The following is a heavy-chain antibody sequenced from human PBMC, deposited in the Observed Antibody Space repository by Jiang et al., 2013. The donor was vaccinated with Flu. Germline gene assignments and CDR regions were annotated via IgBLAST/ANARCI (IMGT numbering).Heavy chain of an antibody. CDR2: IYYSGST. CDR3: ARDRKYYGSGSYGSYDY. D-gene: IGHD3-10*01. CDR1: GGSISSGGYY. J-gene: IGHJ4*02. Sequence: GSGLVKPLRQTLSLTCTVSGGSISSGGYYWSWIRQHPGKGLEWIGYIYYSGSTYYNPSLKSRVTISVDTSKNQFSLKLSSVTAADTAVYYCARDRKYYGSGSYGSYDYWGQG. V-gene: IGHV4-31*03.